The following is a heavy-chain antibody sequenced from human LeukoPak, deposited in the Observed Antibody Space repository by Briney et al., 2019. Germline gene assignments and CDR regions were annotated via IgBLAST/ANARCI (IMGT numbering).Heavy chain of an antibody. Sequence: SETLSLTCTVSGGSISGYYWSWIRQPAGKGLERIGRIYTSGSTNYNPSLKSRVTMSVDTSKNQFSLKLSSVTAADTAVYYCAREPRVCSGGSCYSGSFDYWGQGTLVTVSS. CDR1: GGSISGYY. J-gene: IGHJ4*02. CDR2: IYTSGST. CDR3: AREPRVCSGGSCYSGSFDY. V-gene: IGHV4-4*07. D-gene: IGHD2-15*01.